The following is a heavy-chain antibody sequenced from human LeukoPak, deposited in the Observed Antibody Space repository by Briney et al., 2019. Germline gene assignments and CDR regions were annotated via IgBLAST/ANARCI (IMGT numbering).Heavy chain of an antibody. D-gene: IGHD2-15*01. Sequence: PGGSLRLSCAASGFTFSSYGMHWVRQAPGKGLEWVAFIRYDGSNKYYADSVKGRFIVSRDNSKNTLYLQMNSLRSEDTAVYYCASDSAWNLHGGYLDHWGQGTLVSVSS. V-gene: IGHV3-30*02. CDR1: GFTFSSYG. CDR2: IRYDGSNK. J-gene: IGHJ4*02. CDR3: ASDSAWNLHGGYLDH.